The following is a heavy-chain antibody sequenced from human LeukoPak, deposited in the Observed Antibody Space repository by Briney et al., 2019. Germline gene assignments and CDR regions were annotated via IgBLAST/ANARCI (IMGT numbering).Heavy chain of an antibody. J-gene: IGHJ5*02. CDR2: IYGSDDKT. D-gene: IGHD2-15*01. CDR1: GFTFSNYA. V-gene: IGHV3-23*01. CDR3: AKTQGYYDA. Sequence: PGGSLRLSCVASGFTFSNYAMSWVCQAPGKGLELVSGIYGSDDKTVYGDAVKGRFTISRDNSKNTLYLQMNSLRADDTAVYYCAKTQGYYDAWGQGALVTVSS.